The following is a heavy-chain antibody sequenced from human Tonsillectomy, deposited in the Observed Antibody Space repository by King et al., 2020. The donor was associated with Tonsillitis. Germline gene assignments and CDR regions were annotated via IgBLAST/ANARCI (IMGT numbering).Heavy chain of an antibody. Sequence: VQLPQWGAGLLKPSETLSLTCAVYGGSFSGYYWSWIRQPPGKGLEWIGEINHSGSTNYNPSLKSRVTVSVDTSKNQFSLKLSSVTAADTAVYYCARGHRPCGITMVRGVSHFDSWGQGTLVTVSS. CDR3: ARGHRPCGITMVRGVSHFDS. D-gene: IGHD3-10*01. J-gene: IGHJ4*02. CDR2: INHSGST. V-gene: IGHV4-34*01. CDR1: GGSFSGYY.